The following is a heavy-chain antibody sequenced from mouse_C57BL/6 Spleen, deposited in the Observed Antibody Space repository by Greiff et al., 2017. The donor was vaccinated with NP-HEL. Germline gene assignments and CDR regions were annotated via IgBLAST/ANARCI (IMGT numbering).Heavy chain of an antibody. CDR1: GYAFTNYL. J-gene: IGHJ2*01. CDR2: INPGSGGT. D-gene: IGHD3-2*01. CDR3: ARSIPRQPFAS. Sequence: QVQLQQSGAELVRPGTSVKVSCKASGYAFTNYLIEWVKQRPGQGLEWIGVINPGSGGTNYNEKFKGKATLTADKSSSTAYMQLSSLTSEDSAVYFCARSIPRQPFASWGEGTTLTVSS. V-gene: IGHV1-54*01.